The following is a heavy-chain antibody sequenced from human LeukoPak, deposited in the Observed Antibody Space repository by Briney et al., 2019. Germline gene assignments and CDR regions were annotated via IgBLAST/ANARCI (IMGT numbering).Heavy chain of an antibody. CDR1: GGSFSGYL. D-gene: IGHD6-13*01. CDR3: ARAPSGEVESAARGDYLDY. V-gene: IGHV4-34*01. CDR2: INHSGGT. Sequence: SETLSLTCAVYGGSFSGYLWSWIRQPPGKGLEWIGEINHSGGTNYNPPLKSRVTISVDTSKNQFSLKMNSVTAADTAVYYCARAPSGEVESAARGDYLDYWGQGTLVTVSS. J-gene: IGHJ4*02.